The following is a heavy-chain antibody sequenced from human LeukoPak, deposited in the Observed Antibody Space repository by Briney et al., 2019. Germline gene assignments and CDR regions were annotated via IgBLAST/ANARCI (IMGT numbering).Heavy chain of an antibody. CDR1: GGSISSGGYS. CDR2: IYHSGST. CDR3: ARVPYSSSWPGFDP. Sequence: SQTLSLTCAVSGGSISSGGYSWSWIRQPPGKGLEWIGYIYHSGSTYYNPSLKSRVTISVDKSKNQFSLKLSSVTAADTAVYYCARVPYSSSWPGFDPWGQGTLVTVSS. D-gene: IGHD6-13*01. V-gene: IGHV4-30-2*01. J-gene: IGHJ5*02.